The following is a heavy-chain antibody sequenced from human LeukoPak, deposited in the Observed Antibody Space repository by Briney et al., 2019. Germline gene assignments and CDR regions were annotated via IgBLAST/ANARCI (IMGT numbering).Heavy chain of an antibody. CDR1: GFTFSSYG. J-gene: IGHJ4*02. Sequence: GRSLRLSCAASGFTFSSYGMHWVRQAPGKGLEWVAVIWYDASNKYYADSVKGRFTISRDNSKNTLYLQMNSLRAEDTAVYYCARDRAMSGFDYWGQGTLVTVSS. D-gene: IGHD3-10*01. V-gene: IGHV3-33*01. CDR3: ARDRAMSGFDY. CDR2: IWYDASNK.